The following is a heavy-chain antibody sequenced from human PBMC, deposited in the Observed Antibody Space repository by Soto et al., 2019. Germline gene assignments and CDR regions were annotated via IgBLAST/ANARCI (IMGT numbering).Heavy chain of an antibody. D-gene: IGHD6-25*01. CDR1: GDSVSSNSAA. Sequence: QVQLQQSGPGLVKHSQTLSLTCAISGDSVSSNSAAWNWIRQSPSRGLEWLGRTYYRPKWYNDYAVSVKSRLTINPDTTKKQFSLHLNSVSPEDTAIYYCARGTVAAGILGYWGQGTLVTVSA. J-gene: IGHJ4*02. CDR3: ARGTVAAGILGY. CDR2: TYYRPKWYN. V-gene: IGHV6-1*01.